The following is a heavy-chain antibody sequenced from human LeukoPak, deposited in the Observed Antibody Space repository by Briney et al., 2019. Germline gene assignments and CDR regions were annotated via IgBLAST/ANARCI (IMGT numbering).Heavy chain of an antibody. CDR3: AKGPPGDYGDYPGYFDY. D-gene: IGHD4-17*01. V-gene: IGHV3-23*01. J-gene: IGHJ4*02. CDR1: GFPFSSSA. CDR2: ISASGGST. Sequence: PGGSLLLSCAASGFPFSSSAMSWGRPVPGKGVEGVAGISASGGSTYYADSVRGRFTISRDNAKNTLYVPMNSLRDEDTAVYYCAKGPPGDYGDYPGYFDYWGQGTLVTVSS.